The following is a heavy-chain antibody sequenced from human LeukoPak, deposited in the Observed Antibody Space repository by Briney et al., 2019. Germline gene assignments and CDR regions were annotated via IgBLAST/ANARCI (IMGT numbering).Heavy chain of an antibody. Sequence: GGSLRLSCAASGFTVSSNYMSWVRQAPGKGLEWVSVIYSGGSTYYADSVKGRFTISRDNSKNTLYLQMNSLRAEDTAMYYCARSGWYDDFDYLGQGTLVTVSS. CDR2: IYSGGST. CDR1: GFTVSSNY. J-gene: IGHJ4*02. D-gene: IGHD6-19*01. V-gene: IGHV3-53*01. CDR3: ARSGWYDDFDY.